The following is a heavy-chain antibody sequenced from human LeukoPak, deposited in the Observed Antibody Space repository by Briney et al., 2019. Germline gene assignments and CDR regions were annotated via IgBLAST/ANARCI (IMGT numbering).Heavy chain of an antibody. CDR3: ARHVHVSMLVVILSDYFDY. Sequence: PSETLSLAWAVDGGSFSGHSWSWVRLAPGEGRGLIGEISHTGSFNYNPSLKSRVTISADTSKNQFSLRLSSVTAADTAVYYCARHVHVSMLVVILSDYFDYWGRGTLVSVSS. J-gene: IGHJ4*02. CDR1: GGSFSGHS. V-gene: IGHV4-34*01. D-gene: IGHD3-22*01. CDR2: ISHTGSF.